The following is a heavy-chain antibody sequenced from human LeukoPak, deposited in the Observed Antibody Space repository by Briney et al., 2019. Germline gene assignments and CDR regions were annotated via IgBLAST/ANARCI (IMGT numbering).Heavy chain of an antibody. V-gene: IGHV4-4*07. D-gene: IGHD3-3*01. CDR1: GGSIRSYY. CDR2: IYSSGNT. CDR3: ARVGITIFGVGPEYFST. J-gene: IGHJ1*01. Sequence: PSETLSLTCYVSGGSIRSYYWNWIRQPAGKGLEWIGRIYSSGNTNYNPSLKSRVTISVDTSKNQFSLKLTSVTAVDTAVYYCARVGITIFGVGPEYFSTGARAPWSPSPQ.